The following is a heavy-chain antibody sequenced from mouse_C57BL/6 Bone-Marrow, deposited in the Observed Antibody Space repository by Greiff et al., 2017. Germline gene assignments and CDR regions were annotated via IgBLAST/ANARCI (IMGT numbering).Heavy chain of an antibody. CDR1: GYAFSSSW. CDR3: ARSDGWGSSYEGWFAY. D-gene: IGHD1-1*01. V-gene: IGHV1-82*01. CDR2: IYPGDGDT. Sequence: LVKPGASVKISCKASGYAFSSSWMNWVKQRPGKGLEWIGRIYPGDGDTNYNGKFKGKATLTADKSSSTAYMQLSSLTSEDSAVYFCARSDGWGSSYEGWFAYWGQGTLVTVSA. J-gene: IGHJ3*01.